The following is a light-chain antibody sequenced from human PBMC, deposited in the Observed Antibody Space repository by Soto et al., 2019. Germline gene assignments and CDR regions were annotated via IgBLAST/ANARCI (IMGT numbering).Light chain of an antibody. CDR2: TDN. CDR3: AAWDDSLKGYV. CDR1: SYNVGTNT. Sequence: QSALTQPPSASAPPGQGVTISCSGSSYNVGTNTVTWYQQLSGTAPQLLIYTDNFRSSGVPGRFSGSKSGTSASLAISGLQSDDEADYYCAAWDDSLKGYVFGTGTKLTVL. J-gene: IGLJ1*01. V-gene: IGLV1-44*01.